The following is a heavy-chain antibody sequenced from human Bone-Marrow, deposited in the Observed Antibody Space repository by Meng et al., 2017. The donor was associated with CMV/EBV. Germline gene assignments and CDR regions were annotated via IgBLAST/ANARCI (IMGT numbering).Heavy chain of an antibody. CDR3: ARVRLSSGTDY. CDR2: INPSGGST. CDR1: GYTFTSYY. D-gene: IGHD3-22*01. J-gene: IGHJ4*02. Sequence: ASVKVSCKASGYTFTSYYMHWVRQAPGQGLEWMGIINPSGGSTSHAQKFQGRVTMTRDTSTSTVYLELSSLRSEDTAVLYGARVRLSSGTDYWGQGTLVTVSS. V-gene: IGHV1-46*01.